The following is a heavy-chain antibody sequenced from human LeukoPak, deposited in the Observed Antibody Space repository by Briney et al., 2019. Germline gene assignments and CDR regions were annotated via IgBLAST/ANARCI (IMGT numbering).Heavy chain of an antibody. V-gene: IGHV1-24*01. Sequence: GASVKVSCKASGGTFSSYAISWVRQAPGQGLEWMGGFDPEDGETIYAQKFQGRVTMTEDTSTDTAYMELSSLRSEDTAVYYCATGILTGQWLANWGQGTLVTVSS. CDR2: FDPEDGET. CDR3: ATGILTGQWLAN. D-gene: IGHD6-19*01. J-gene: IGHJ4*02. CDR1: GGTFSSYA.